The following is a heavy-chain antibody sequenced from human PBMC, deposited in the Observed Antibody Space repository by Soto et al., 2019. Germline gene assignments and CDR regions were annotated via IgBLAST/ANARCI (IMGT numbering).Heavy chain of an antibody. Sequence: EVQLVESGGDLVKPGESLRLSCAASGLIFSHACFHWVRQPPGKGLELVGRVKNNGGATDYAASVKGRFTISRDDSKDTVYLQMSSLRTEDTAIYSCAADLGPAYDSNNWFDPWGQGTLVTVSS. D-gene: IGHD2-21*01. J-gene: IGHJ5*02. V-gene: IGHV3-15*07. CDR1: GLIFSHAC. CDR3: AADLGPAYDSNNWFDP. CDR2: VKNNGGAT.